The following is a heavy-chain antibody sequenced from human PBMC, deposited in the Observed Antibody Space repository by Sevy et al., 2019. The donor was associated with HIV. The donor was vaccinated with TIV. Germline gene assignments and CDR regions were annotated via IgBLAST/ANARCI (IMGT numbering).Heavy chain of an antibody. CDR2: ISGSSGTT. J-gene: IGHJ3*02. V-gene: IGHV3-23*01. CDR1: GLTFSNYV. Sequence: GGSLRLSCAASGLTFSNYVMSWVRQAPGKGLEWLSVISGSSGTTYAEESVKGRFTISRDNSKITLYLHMSSVGAEDTAVYYCGRNLSPGGAFDIWGQGTRVTVSS. CDR3: GRNLSPGGAFDI.